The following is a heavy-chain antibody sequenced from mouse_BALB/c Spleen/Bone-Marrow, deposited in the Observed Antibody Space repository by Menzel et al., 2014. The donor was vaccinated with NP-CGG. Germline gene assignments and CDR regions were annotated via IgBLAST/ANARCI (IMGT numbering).Heavy chain of an antibody. CDR3: ARGNYGNYVDYLDY. J-gene: IGHJ2*01. CDR2: INSNGGST. V-gene: IGHV5-6-3*01. D-gene: IGHD2-1*01. Sequence: EVKLQESGGGLVQPGGSLKLSCAASGFTFSSYGMSWVRPTPDKRLELVASINSNGGSTYYPDSVKGRFTISRDNAKNTLSLQMSSLKAEDTAMDYCARGNYGNYVDYLDYWGQGTTLTVSS. CDR1: GFTFSSYG.